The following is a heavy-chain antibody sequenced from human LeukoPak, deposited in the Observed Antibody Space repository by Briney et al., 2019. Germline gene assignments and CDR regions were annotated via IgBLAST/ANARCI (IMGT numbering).Heavy chain of an antibody. CDR2: INHSGST. CDR3: ASGAGWELHTHGTPLRY. D-gene: IGHD1-26*01. J-gene: IGHJ4*02. CDR1: GGSFSGYY. Sequence: PSETLSLTCAVYGGSFSGYYWSWIRQPPGKGLEWIGEINHSGSTNYNPSLKSRVTISVDTSKNQFSLKLSSVTAADTAVYYCASGAGWELHTHGTPLRYWGQGTLVTVSS. V-gene: IGHV4-34*01.